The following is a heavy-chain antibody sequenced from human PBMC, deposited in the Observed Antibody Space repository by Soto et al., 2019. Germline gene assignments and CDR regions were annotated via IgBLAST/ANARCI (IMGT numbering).Heavy chain of an antibody. CDR3: AKDGDEAAAGYHFDY. V-gene: IGHV3-30*18. CDR2: ISSDGRDK. CDR1: GFTFSRYG. Sequence: QVQLVESGGGVVQPGRSLRLSCAASGFTFSRYGMHWVRQAPGKGLQWVAVISSDGRDKDHADSVKGRFSISRDNSKNTLYLQMNSLRTEDTAVYYCAKDGDEAAAGYHFDYCGQGTLVTVSS. J-gene: IGHJ4*02. D-gene: IGHD6-13*01.